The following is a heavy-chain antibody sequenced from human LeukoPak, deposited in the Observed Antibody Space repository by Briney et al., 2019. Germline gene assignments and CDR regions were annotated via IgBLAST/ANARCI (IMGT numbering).Heavy chain of an antibody. CDR1: GGSISSSSYY. Sequence: PSETLSLTCTVSGGSISSSSYYWGWIRQPPGKGLEWIGSIYYSGSTYYNPSLKSRVTISVDTSKNQFSLKLSSVTAADTAVYYCARHGSRRCYYDSSGYLDYWGQGTLVTVSS. CDR3: ARHGSRRCYYDSSGYLDY. CDR2: IYYSGST. D-gene: IGHD3-22*01. J-gene: IGHJ4*02. V-gene: IGHV4-39*01.